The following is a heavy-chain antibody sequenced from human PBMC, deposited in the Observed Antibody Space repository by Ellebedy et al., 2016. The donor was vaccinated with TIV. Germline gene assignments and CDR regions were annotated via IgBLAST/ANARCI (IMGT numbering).Heavy chain of an antibody. Sequence: GESLKISXAASGFTFSSYAMHWVRQAPGKGLEWVAVISYDGSNKYYADSVKGRFTISRDNSKNTLYLQMNSLRAEDTAVYYCATDGGVATLPFDYWGQGTLVTVSS. CDR1: GFTFSSYA. J-gene: IGHJ4*02. CDR2: ISYDGSNK. CDR3: ATDGGVATLPFDY. V-gene: IGHV3-30-3*01. D-gene: IGHD5-12*01.